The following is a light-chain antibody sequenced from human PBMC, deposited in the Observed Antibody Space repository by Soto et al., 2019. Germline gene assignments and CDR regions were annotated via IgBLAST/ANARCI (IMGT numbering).Light chain of an antibody. V-gene: IGKV3-20*01. CDR3: QHYGPSLIYT. J-gene: IGKJ2*01. Sequence: EIVLTQSPGTLSLSPGERATLSCRASQSVSSYLAWYQQKPGQAPSLLIYGVSSRATGIPDRFSGSGSGTDFTLTISGLEPEDFAVYYLQHYGPSLIYTFGQGTKLEIK. CDR2: GVS. CDR1: QSVSSY.